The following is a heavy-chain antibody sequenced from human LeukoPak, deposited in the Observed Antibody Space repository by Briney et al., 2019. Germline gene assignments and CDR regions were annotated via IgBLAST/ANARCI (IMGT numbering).Heavy chain of an antibody. J-gene: IGHJ4*02. D-gene: IGHD3-3*02. CDR1: GFTFSSYA. V-gene: IGHV3-23*01. CDR2: ISGSGGST. Sequence: GGSLRLSCAASGFTFSSYAMSWVRQAPGKGLEWVSAISGSGGSTYYGDSVKGRFTISRDNSKNTLYLQMDSLRAEDTAVYYCAKTFLSTLYYFDYWGQGTLVTVSS. CDR3: AKTFLSTLYYFDY.